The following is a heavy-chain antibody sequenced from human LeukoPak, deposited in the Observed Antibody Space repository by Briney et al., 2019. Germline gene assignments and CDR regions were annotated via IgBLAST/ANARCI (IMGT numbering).Heavy chain of an antibody. D-gene: IGHD2-15*01. J-gene: IGHJ4*02. CDR1: GFTFSSYG. CDR2: IWYDGSNK. CDR3: ARFGYVAAVDV. Sequence: GRSLRLSCAASGFTFSSYGMHWVRQAPGKGLEWVAVIWYDGSNKYYADSVKGRFSISRDNAKNLVYLQMNSLRAEDTAVYHCARFGYVAAVDVWGQGTPVTVSS. V-gene: IGHV3-33*01.